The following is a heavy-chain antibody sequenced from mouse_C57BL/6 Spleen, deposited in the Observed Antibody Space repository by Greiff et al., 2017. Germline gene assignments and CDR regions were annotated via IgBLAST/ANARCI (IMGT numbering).Heavy chain of an antibody. Sequence: EVQLQQSGPELVKPGASVKMSCKASGYTFTDYNMHWVKQSHGKSLEWIGYINPNNGGTSYNQKFKGKATLTVNKSSSTAYMELRSLTSEDSAVYYCARENFGIGATTVVATDYAMDYWGQGTSVTVSS. CDR1: GYTFTDYN. D-gene: IGHD1-1*01. V-gene: IGHV1-22*01. CDR3: ARENFGIGATTVVATDYAMDY. J-gene: IGHJ4*01. CDR2: INPNNGGT.